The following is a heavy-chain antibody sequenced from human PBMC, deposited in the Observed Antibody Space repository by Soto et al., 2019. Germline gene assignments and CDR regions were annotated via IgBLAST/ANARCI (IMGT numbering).Heavy chain of an antibody. CDR1: GGSISSGGYS. V-gene: IGHV4-30-2*01. D-gene: IGHD3-10*01. Sequence: PSETLSLTCAVSGGSISSGGYSWSWIRQPPGKGLEWIGYIYHSGSTYYNPSLKSRVTISVDRSKNQFSLKLSSVTAADTAVYYCARVVITMVRGVKHNWFDPWGQGTLVTVSS. CDR3: ARVVITMVRGVKHNWFDP. CDR2: IYHSGST. J-gene: IGHJ5*02.